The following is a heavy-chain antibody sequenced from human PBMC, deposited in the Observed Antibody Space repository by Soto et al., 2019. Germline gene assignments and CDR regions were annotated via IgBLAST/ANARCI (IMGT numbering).Heavy chain of an antibody. CDR2: ISYDGSNK. J-gene: IGHJ6*02. CDR1: GFTFSSYG. D-gene: IGHD3-3*01. CDR3: AKEVWSGPMDV. Sequence: QVQLVESGGGVVQPGRSLRLSCAASGFTFSSYGMHWVRKAPGKGLEWVAVISYDGSNKNYADSVKGRFTISRDNSKNTQYLQMNSLRAEDTAVYYCAKEVWSGPMDVWGQGTTVTVSS. V-gene: IGHV3-30*18.